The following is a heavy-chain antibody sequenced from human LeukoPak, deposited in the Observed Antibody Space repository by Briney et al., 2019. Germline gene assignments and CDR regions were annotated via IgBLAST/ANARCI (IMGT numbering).Heavy chain of an antibody. V-gene: IGHV3-9*01. CDR1: GFTFDDYA. CDR2: ISWNSGSI. Sequence: GGSLRLSCAASGFTFDDYAMHWVRQAPGKGLGWVSGISWNSGSIGYADSVKGRFTISRDNAKNSLYLQMNSLRAEDTALYYCAKDTSHDFWSGPTGMDVWGQGTTVTVSS. CDR3: AKDTSHDFWSGPTGMDV. J-gene: IGHJ6*02. D-gene: IGHD3-3*01.